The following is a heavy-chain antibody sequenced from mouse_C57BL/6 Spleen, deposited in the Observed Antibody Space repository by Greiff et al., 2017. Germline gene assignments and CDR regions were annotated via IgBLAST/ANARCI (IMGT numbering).Heavy chain of an antibody. CDR1: GFNIKDDY. V-gene: IGHV14-4*01. CDR3: TPDYYYGSSYPG. J-gene: IGHJ2*01. CDR2: IDPENGDT. D-gene: IGHD1-1*01. Sequence: EVKLMESGAELVRPGASVKLSCTASGFNIKDDYMHWVKQRPEQGLEWIGWIDPENGDTEYASKFQGKAPITADASSNTAYLQLSSLTSEDTAVYYCTPDYYYGSSYPGWGQGTTLTVSS.